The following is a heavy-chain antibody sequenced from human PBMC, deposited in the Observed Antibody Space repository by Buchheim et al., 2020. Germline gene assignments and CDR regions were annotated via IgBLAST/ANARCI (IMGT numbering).Heavy chain of an antibody. CDR3: VRDDLLGYGYRDH. Sequence: EVQLVESGGGLVKPGGSRRLSCAASGFSFSDYTMNWVRQTPGRGLEWLSSISSSGRNIYYADSLKGRFTISRDNVRNSLHLQMSSLTAEDTAMYYCVRDDLLGYGYRDHWGQGTL. V-gene: IGHV3-21*01. J-gene: IGHJ4*02. CDR1: GFSFSDYT. CDR2: ISSSGRNI. D-gene: IGHD5-24*01.